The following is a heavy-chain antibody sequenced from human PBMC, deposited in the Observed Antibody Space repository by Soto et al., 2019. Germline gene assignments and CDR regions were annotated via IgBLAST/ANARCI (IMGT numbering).Heavy chain of an antibody. J-gene: IGHJ6*02. CDR3: ASSGEQLATLGMDV. Sequence: QMQLVQSGAEVKKTGSSVKVSCKASGYTFTYRYLHWVRQAPGQALEWRGWITPFNGNTNYAQKFHDSGTFTRHRSMSTAYMELSSLRSEDTAMYYCASSGEQLATLGMDVWGQGTTVTVSS. CDR2: ITPFNGNT. V-gene: IGHV1-45*02. CDR1: GYTFTYRY. D-gene: IGHD6-6*01.